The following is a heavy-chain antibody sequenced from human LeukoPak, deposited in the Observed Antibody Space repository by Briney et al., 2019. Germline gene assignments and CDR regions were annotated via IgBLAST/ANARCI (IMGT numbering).Heavy chain of an antibody. CDR2: ISSSSSYI. CDR3: ARFLGRAEQQLVLNYYYYGMDV. V-gene: IGHV3-21*01. D-gene: IGHD6-13*01. CDR1: GFTFSSYS. Sequence: GGSLRLSCAASGFTFSSYSMNWVRQAPGKGLEWVSSISSSSSYINYADSVKGRFTISRDNAKNSLYLQMNSLRAEDTAVYYCARFLGRAEQQLVLNYYYYGMDVWGQGTTVTVSS. J-gene: IGHJ6*02.